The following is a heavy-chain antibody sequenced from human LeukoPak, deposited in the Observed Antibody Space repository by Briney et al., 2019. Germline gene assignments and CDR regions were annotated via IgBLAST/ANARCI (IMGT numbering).Heavy chain of an antibody. V-gene: IGHV3-30-3*01. J-gene: IGHJ4*02. CDR3: ARDAYCSGGSCYYQEGKLDY. CDR1: GFTFSSYA. D-gene: IGHD2-15*01. CDR2: ISYDGSNK. Sequence: GRSLRLSCAASGFTFSSYAMHWVRQAPGKGLEWVAVISYDGSNKYYADSVKGRFTISRDNSKSTLYLQMNSLRAEDTAVYYCARDAYCSGGSCYYQEGKLDYWGQGTLVTVSS.